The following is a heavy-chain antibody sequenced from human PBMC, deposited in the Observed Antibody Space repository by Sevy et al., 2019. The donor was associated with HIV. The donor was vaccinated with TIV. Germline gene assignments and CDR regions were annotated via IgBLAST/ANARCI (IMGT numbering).Heavy chain of an antibody. CDR3: ATGGGYNRDFDY. Sequence: ASVKVSCKVSGYTLTELSMHCVRQAPGKGLEWMGGFDPEDGETIYAQKFQGRVTMTEDTSTDTAYMELSSLRSEDTAVYYCATGGGYNRDFDYWGHGTLVTVSS. CDR2: FDPEDGET. J-gene: IGHJ4*01. V-gene: IGHV1-24*01. CDR1: GYTLTELS. D-gene: IGHD5-12*01.